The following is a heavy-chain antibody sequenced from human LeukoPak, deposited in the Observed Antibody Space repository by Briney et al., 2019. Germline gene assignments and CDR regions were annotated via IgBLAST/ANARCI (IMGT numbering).Heavy chain of an antibody. J-gene: IGHJ6*02. CDR2: ISGSGSST. V-gene: IGHV3-23*01. CDR1: GFIFGSYA. D-gene: IGHD6-13*01. CDR3: ARDLSSSPYYHYGMDV. Sequence: GGSLRLSCAASGFIFGSYAMTWVRQAPGKGLEWVSTISGSGSSTYYADSVKGRFTISRDNSKNTLYLQMNSLRAEDTAVYYCARDLSSSPYYHYGMDVWGQGTTVTVSS.